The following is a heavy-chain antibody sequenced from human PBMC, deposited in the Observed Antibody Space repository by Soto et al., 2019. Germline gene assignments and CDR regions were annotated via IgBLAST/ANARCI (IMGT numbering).Heavy chain of an antibody. V-gene: IGHV1-2*02. CDR1: GYTFTGYY. J-gene: IGHJ6*02. Sequence: ASVKVSCQASGYTFTGYYMHWVRQAPGQGLEWMGWINPNSGGTNYSQKFQGRVTITRDTSASTAYMELSSLRSEDTAVYYCARDRGYCSSTSCRTYRYYYYGMDVWGQGTTVTVSS. CDR3: ARDRGYCSSTSCRTYRYYYYGMDV. D-gene: IGHD2-2*01. CDR2: INPNSGGT.